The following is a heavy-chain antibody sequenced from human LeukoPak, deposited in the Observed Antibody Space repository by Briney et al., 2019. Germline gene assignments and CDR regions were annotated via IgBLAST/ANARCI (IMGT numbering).Heavy chain of an antibody. J-gene: IGHJ6*04. D-gene: IGHD3-10*02. CDR3: AELGITMIGGV. V-gene: IGHV3-7*01. CDR2: IKQDGSEK. Sequence: GGSLRLSCAASGFTFSDYYMSWIRQAPGKGLEWVANIKQDGSEKYYVDSVKGRFTISRDNAKNSLYLQMNSLRAEDTAVYYCAELGITMIGGVWGKGTTVTISS. CDR1: GFTFSDYY.